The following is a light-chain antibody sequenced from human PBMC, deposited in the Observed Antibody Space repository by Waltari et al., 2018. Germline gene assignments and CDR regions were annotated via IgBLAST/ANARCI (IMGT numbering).Light chain of an antibody. V-gene: IGLV2-14*01. CDR2: EVN. CDR1: STEVGGFGY. CDR3: SSYTTTNTPHVV. J-gene: IGLJ2*01. Sequence: QSALTQPPSVSGSPGRCVTIPGSENSTEVGGFGYVSWHLQHQGKAPKLIIYEVNSRPSGVSCRFSGSKSGNTASLTISGLQAEDEADYYCSSYTTTNTPHVVFGGGTKLTVL.